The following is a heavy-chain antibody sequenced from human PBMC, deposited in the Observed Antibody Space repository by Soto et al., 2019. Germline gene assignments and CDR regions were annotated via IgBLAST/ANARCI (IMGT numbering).Heavy chain of an antibody. CDR2: ISAYNGNT. V-gene: IGHV1-18*01. Sequence: ASVKVSCKASGGTFSSYTISWVRQAPGQGLEWMGWISAYNGNTNYAQKFQGRVTMTTDTSTSTAYMELRSLRSDDTAVYYCAREGYFISPSGRHYDYTGMDVWGKGTRVTVPS. J-gene: IGHJ6*04. CDR1: GGTFSSYT. CDR3: AREGYFISPSGRHYDYTGMDV. D-gene: IGHD2-2*01.